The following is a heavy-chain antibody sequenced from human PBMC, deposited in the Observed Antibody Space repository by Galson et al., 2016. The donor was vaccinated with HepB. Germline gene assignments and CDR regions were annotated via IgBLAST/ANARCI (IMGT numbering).Heavy chain of an antibody. CDR2: IKQDGSEE. CDR3: AALDTATFRTAY. CDR1: GFAFSRNW. D-gene: IGHD5-18*01. J-gene: IGHJ4*02. V-gene: IGHV3-7*03. Sequence: SLRLSCAAAGFAFSRNWMSWVRQAPGKGLEWVACIKQDGSEERYVASVRGRFTISTDRAKRSLYLQMNSLKVEDTATYYCAALDTATFRTAYWGQGILVTVSS.